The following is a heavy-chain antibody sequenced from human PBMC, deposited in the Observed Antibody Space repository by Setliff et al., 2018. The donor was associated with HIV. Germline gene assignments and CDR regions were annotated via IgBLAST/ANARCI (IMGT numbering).Heavy chain of an antibody. CDR3: ARRDYNFSGTFDI. J-gene: IGHJ3*02. CDR1: GGSVSGYK. V-gene: IGHV4-4*08. D-gene: IGHD3-3*01. Sequence: SETLSLTCIVSGGSVSGYKWSWIRQSPGKGLEWIGYIYTSGSATYNPSLKSRATISIDTSKNQFSLRLDSVTAADTAVYYCARRDYNFSGTFDIWGQGTMVTVSS. CDR2: IYTSGSA.